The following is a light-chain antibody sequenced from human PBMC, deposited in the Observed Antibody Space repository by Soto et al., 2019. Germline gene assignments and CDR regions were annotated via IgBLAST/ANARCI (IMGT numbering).Light chain of an antibody. CDR2: DAS. V-gene: IGKV1-5*01. Sequence: DIQMTQSPSTLHASVGDRVTITCRASQSISTWLAWYQQKPGKAPKLLIYDASSLESGVPPRFSGSVSGTEFTLTISSLQPDDFATYYCQQYKSYSTFGQGTKVDI. CDR1: QSISTW. CDR3: QQYKSYST. J-gene: IGKJ1*01.